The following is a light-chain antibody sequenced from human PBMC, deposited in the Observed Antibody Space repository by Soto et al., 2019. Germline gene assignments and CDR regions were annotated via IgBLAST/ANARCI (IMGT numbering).Light chain of an antibody. V-gene: IGKV3D-20*02. CDR3: QQRINSSPEFT. CDR2: GAS. Sequence: EILFTKSPATLSLSPGDSATLSCRASQRVSRNVAWYQQKPGQAPRLLIYGASARATGIPDRFSGTGSGTDFTLTISRLDPEDFAVYYCQQRINSSPEFTFGQGARLE. CDR1: QRVSRN. J-gene: IGKJ5*01.